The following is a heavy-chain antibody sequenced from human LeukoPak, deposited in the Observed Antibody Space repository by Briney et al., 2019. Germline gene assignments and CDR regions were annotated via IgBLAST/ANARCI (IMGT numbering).Heavy chain of an antibody. Sequence: GGSLRLSCAASGFTFSSYWMSWVRQAPGKGLEWVANIKQDGSEKYYVDSVKGRFTISRDNAKNSLYLQMNSLRAEDTAVYYCARDFPRDNDAFDIWGQGTMVTVSS. CDR1: GFTFSSYW. CDR2: IKQDGSEK. V-gene: IGHV3-7*01. J-gene: IGHJ3*02. CDR3: ARDFPRDNDAFDI.